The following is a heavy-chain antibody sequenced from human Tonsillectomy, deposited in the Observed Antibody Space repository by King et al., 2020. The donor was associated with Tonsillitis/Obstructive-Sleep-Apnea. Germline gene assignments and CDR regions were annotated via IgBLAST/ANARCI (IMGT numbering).Heavy chain of an antibody. Sequence: VQLVQSGGGVVQPGRSLRLSCAASGFTFSSCGMHWVRQAPGKGLEWVAIIWYDGSNKYYADSVKGRFTISRDNSKKTLYLQMNSLRPEETAVYYCAREPYLGSGWFGGLDIWGQGTMVTVSS. V-gene: IGHV3-33*01. D-gene: IGHD6-19*01. J-gene: IGHJ3*02. CDR2: IWYDGSNK. CDR3: AREPYLGSGWFGGLDI. CDR1: GFTFSSCG.